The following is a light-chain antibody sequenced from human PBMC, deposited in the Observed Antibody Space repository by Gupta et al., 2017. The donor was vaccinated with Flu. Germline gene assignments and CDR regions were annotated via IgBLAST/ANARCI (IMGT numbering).Light chain of an antibody. Sequence: QSVLTQPPSVSAAPGQKVTISCSGSSSNIGNNYVSWYQQLPGTAPKLLIYDNNKRPSGIPDRFSGSKSGASASLAISGLRSDDEADYYCASWDDSLSAVVFGGGTKLTVL. CDR3: ASWDDSLSAVV. CDR2: DNN. V-gene: IGLV1-51*01. J-gene: IGLJ2*01. CDR1: SSNIGNNY.